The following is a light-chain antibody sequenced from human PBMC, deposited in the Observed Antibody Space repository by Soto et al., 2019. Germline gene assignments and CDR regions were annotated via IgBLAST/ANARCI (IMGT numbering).Light chain of an antibody. Sequence: EILLTQSPGTLSFSPGERSTLSCSASQSVSSSYLAWYQQKPGQAPRLLICGASSRATGIPDRFSGSGSGTDFTLTISRLEPEDFAVYYCQQYGRSPFTFGPGTKVDIK. CDR2: GAS. J-gene: IGKJ3*01. V-gene: IGKV3-20*01. CDR1: QSVSSSY. CDR3: QQYGRSPFT.